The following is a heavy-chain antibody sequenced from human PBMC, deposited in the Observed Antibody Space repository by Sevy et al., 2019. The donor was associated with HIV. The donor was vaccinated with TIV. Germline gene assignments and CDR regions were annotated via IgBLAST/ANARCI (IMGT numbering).Heavy chain of an antibody. V-gene: IGHV3-21*01. Sequence: GESLKISCAASGFTFSSYSMNWVRQAPGKGLEWVSSISSSSSYIYHADSVKGRFTISRDNAKNSLYLQMNSLRAEDTAVYYCAREGIAAAGFDYWGQGTLVTVSS. D-gene: IGHD6-13*01. CDR1: GFTFSSYS. CDR2: ISSSSSYI. J-gene: IGHJ4*02. CDR3: AREGIAAAGFDY.